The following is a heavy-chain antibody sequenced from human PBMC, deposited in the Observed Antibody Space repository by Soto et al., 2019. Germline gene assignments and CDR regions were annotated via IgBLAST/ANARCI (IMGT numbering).Heavy chain of an antibody. Sequence: ASVKVSCKASGYTFTSYYMHWVRQAPGQGLEWMGIINPSGGSTSYAQKFQGRVTMTRDTSISTVYMELSRLRSDDTAVYYCARSRAVWTDAFDIWGQGTMVTVSS. CDR1: GYTFTSYY. J-gene: IGHJ3*02. CDR2: INPSGGST. V-gene: IGHV1-46*01. D-gene: IGHD3-16*01. CDR3: ARSRAVWTDAFDI.